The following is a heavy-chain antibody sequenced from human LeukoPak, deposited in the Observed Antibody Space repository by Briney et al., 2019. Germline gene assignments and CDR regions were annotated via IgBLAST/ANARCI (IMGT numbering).Heavy chain of an antibody. D-gene: IGHD1-26*01. Sequence: SETLSLTCTVSGGSISSSGYDWGWIRQPPGKGLVWIASIYYSGSTYYNPSLKSRVTISVDTSKNQLSLKLSSLTAADTAVYYCARHEYSGSYYGLSWFDPWGQGTLVTVSS. CDR2: IYYSGST. J-gene: IGHJ5*02. V-gene: IGHV4-39*01. CDR3: ARHEYSGSYYGLSWFDP. CDR1: GGSISSSGYD.